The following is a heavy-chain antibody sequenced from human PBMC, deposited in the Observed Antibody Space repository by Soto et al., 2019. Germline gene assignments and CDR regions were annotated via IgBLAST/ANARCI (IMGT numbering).Heavy chain of an antibody. J-gene: IGHJ6*02. CDR1: GFTFSRHV. CDR3: ARDRAYDFWSGYLPYYYGMDV. CDR2: ISYDGSNK. V-gene: IGHV3-30*03. D-gene: IGHD3-3*01. Sequence: SGGSLRLSCEVSGFTFSRHVMHWVRQAPGKGLEWVAVISYDGSNKYYADSVKGRFTVSRDNSKNTLYLEMNSLRAEDTAVYYCARDRAYDFWSGYLPYYYGMDVWGQGTTVTVS.